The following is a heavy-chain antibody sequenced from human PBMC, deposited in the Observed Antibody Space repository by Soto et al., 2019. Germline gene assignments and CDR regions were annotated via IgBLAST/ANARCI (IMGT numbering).Heavy chain of an antibody. CDR1: GGSISRGGYS. CDR3: AQTRDGYNYGSFDY. CDR2: IYHSGST. V-gene: IGHV4-30-2*01. J-gene: IGHJ4*02. D-gene: IGHD5-12*01. Sequence: SETLSLTCAVSGGSISRGGYSWSWIRQPPGKGLEWIGYIYHSGSTYYNPSLKSRVTISVDRSKNQCSLKLSSVTAADTAVYYCAQTRDGYNYGSFDYWGQGTLVTVSS.